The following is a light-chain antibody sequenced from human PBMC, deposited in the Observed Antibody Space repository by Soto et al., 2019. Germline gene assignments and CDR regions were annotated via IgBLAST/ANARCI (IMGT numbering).Light chain of an antibody. CDR1: QSISSY. CDR2: AAS. V-gene: IGKV1-39*01. Sequence: DIQMTQSPSSLSASVGDRVTITCRASQSISSYLNWSKQKPGKAPKLLIYAASSLQSGIQSGFNGSGSGTDITHTISCLQPEDCTNYYCQRRYNTPCTFGHATKLEVK. CDR3: QRRYNTPCT. J-gene: IGKJ2*02.